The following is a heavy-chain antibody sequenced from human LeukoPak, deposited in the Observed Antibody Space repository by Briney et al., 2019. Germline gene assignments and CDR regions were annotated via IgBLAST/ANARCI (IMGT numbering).Heavy chain of an antibody. CDR1: GGSISSTRYY. CDR2: IYYSGRT. CDR3: ARARNYGSGSYYNYYYYYYMDV. Sequence: SETLSLTCTVSGGSISSTRYYWGWIRQPPGKGLEWIGSIYYSGRTYYSPSLKSRVTISVDTSKNQFSLKLSSVTAADTAVYYCARARNYGSGSYYNYYYYYYMDVWGKGTTVTISS. V-gene: IGHV4-39*07. D-gene: IGHD3-10*01. J-gene: IGHJ6*03.